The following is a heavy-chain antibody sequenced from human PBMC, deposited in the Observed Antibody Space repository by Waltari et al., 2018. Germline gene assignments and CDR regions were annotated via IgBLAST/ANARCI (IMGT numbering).Heavy chain of an antibody. CDR2: VDPHNGGI. Sequence: QVQLVQSGAEVKKPGASVKLSCGASGYAFTAYYFHWVRQAPGRGLEWMGYVDPHNGGISYAQRFQGRVTMTRDTSISTVYMELSGLTSDDTAVYYCAREVFRFDHWGQGALVTVSS. V-gene: IGHV1-2*02. CDR3: AREVFRFDH. CDR1: GYAFTAYY. J-gene: IGHJ4*02.